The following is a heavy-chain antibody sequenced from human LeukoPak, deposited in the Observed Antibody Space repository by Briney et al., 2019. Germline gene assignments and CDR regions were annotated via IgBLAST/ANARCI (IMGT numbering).Heavy chain of an antibody. D-gene: IGHD5-24*01. CDR2: IIPILGTA. CDR1: GGTFSSYA. Sequence: GASVKVSCKASGGTFSSYAISWVRQAPGQGLEWMGGIIPILGTANYAQKFQGRVTITADESTSTAYMELSSLRSEDTAVYYCARGRDGYILGDYFDYWGQGTLVTVSS. V-gene: IGHV1-69*13. J-gene: IGHJ4*02. CDR3: ARGRDGYILGDYFDY.